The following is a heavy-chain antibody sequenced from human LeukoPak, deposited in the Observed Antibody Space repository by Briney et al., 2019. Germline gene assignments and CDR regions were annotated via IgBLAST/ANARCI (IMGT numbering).Heavy chain of an antibody. CDR2: IYYSGST. CDR1: GGSISSYY. D-gene: IGHD3-3*01. V-gene: IGHV4-59*01. Sequence: SETLSLTCTVSGGSISSYYWSWIRQPPGKGLEWIGYIYYSGSTNYNPSLKSRVTISVDTSKNQFSLKLSSVTAADTAVYYCARGREWSGLFDYWGQGTLVTVSS. J-gene: IGHJ4*02. CDR3: ARGREWSGLFDY.